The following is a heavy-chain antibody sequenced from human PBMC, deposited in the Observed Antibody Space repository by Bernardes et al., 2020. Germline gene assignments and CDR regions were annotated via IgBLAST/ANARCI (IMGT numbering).Heavy chain of an antibody. CDR2: IRSSSSII. D-gene: IGHD2-15*01. J-gene: IGHJ5*02. CDR3: VAYCSAGSCYDH. V-gene: IGHV3-48*02. Sequence: GGSLRLSCAASGFNFSTYSMNWVRQAPEKGLEWVSYIRSSSSIIYYADSVKGRFTISRDNAKNALYLQMNSLRDEDTAVYYCVAYCSAGSCYDHWGQGTRVIVSS. CDR1: GFNFSTYS.